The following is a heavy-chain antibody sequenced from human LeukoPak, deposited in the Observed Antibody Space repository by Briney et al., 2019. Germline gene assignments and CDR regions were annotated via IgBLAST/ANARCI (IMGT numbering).Heavy chain of an antibody. J-gene: IGHJ4*02. CDR3: ARGGWLVK. V-gene: IGHV1-2*02. Sequence: ASVKVSCEASGYTFTDYYIHWVRQAPGQGLEWMGWIIPNSGDTSYAQKFQGRVTMTRDTSISTAYMELSRLRSDDTAVYYCARGGWLVKWGQGTLVTVSS. CDR1: GYTFTDYY. CDR2: IIPNSGDT. D-gene: IGHD6-19*01.